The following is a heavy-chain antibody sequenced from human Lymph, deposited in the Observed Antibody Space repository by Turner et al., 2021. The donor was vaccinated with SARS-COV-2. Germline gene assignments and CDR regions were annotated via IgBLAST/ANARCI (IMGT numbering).Heavy chain of an antibody. CDR1: VFTVSSNY. J-gene: IGHJ4*02. CDR2: IYSGGST. CDR3: ARVLPYGDYFDY. V-gene: IGHV3-53*01. Sequence: VQVVESGGGLVQPGGSLRPSCAASVFTVSSNYMSWVRQAPGKGLEWVSVIYSGGSTYYADSVKGRFTISRDNSKNTQYLQMNSLRAEDTAVYYCARVLPYGDYFDYWGQGTLVTVSS. D-gene: IGHD4-17*01.